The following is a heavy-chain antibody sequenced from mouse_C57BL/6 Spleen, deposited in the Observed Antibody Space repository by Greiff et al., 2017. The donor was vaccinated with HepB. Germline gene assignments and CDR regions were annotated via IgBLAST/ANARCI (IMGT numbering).Heavy chain of an antibody. V-gene: IGHV1-50*01. Sequence: VQLQQPGAELVKPGASVKLSCKASGYTFTSYWMQWVKQRPGQGLEWIGEIDPSDSYTNYNQKFKGKATLTVDTSSSTAYMQLSSLTSEDSAVYYCARRDYDEGYYAMDYWGQGTSVTVSS. CDR1: GYTFTSYW. CDR2: IDPSDSYT. CDR3: ARRDYDEGYYAMDY. D-gene: IGHD2-4*01. J-gene: IGHJ4*01.